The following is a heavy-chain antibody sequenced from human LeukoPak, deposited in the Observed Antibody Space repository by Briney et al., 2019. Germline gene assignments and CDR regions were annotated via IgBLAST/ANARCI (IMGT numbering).Heavy chain of an antibody. V-gene: IGHV3-7*01. J-gene: IGHJ4*02. CDR1: GFPLSTYW. D-gene: IGHD2-15*01. Sequence: GSLRLSCAASGFPLSTYWMTWVRQAPGKGLEWVANIRQDESEKSYVDSVKGRFIISRDNAKNSLYLQMNSLRVEDTAVYYCARRYCSGGSCYPIVDYWGQGTLVTVSS. CDR2: IRQDESEK. CDR3: ARRYCSGGSCYPIVDY.